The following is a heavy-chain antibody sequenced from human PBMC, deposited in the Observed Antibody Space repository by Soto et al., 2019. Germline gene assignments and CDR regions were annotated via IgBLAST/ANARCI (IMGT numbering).Heavy chain of an antibody. Sequence: ASVKVSCKASGYTFTSWDVYWVRQAAGQGLEWMGYMNPRSGNTGYEQKFQGRVTMTRDTSISTAYMELSSLTSDDTAVYYCTARSWTGAALDFWGQGTTGTV. J-gene: IGHJ6*02. V-gene: IGHV1-8*01. CDR2: MNPRSGNT. CDR1: GYTFTSWD. D-gene: IGHD6-13*01. CDR3: TARSWTGAALDF.